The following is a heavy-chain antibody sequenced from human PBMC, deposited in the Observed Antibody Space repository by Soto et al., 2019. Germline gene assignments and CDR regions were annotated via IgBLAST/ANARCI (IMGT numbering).Heavy chain of an antibody. CDR2: ISYDGSNK. Sequence: GGYCGLSCAAYGFTFISYGIHWFRQSPGKGLDWVAVISYDGSNKYYADSVKGRFTISRDNSKNTVYLQVSKLRAEDTAVYFCARDQTDSGGYSDSWGQGTLVTVSS. J-gene: IGHJ4*02. D-gene: IGHD3-22*01. V-gene: IGHV3-30*03. CDR3: ARDQTDSGGYSDS. CDR1: GFTFISYG.